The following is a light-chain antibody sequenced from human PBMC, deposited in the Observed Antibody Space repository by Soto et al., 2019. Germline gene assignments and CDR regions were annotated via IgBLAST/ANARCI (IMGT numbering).Light chain of an antibody. CDR2: EDN. CDR3: QSFDTNSHWV. J-gene: IGLJ3*02. Sequence: NFMLTQPHSVSESPGKTVTISCTRSSGSIISNYVQWYQQRPGSAPTTVIYEDNQRPSGVPDRISGSIDSSSNSASLTLSGLRTEDEADYYCQSFDTNSHWVFGGGTKGTVL. V-gene: IGLV6-57*04. CDR1: SGSIISNY.